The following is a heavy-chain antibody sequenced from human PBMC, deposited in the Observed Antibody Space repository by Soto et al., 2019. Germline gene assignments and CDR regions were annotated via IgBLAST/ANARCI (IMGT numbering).Heavy chain of an antibody. CDR3: ARDKITGLFDY. Sequence: QVQLQQWGAGLLKPSETLSLTCAVYGGSFSGYYWTWIRQPPGTGLEWIGEINHSGSTNYNPSHNRXFTISVETSKNQFSLKLTSVTAADTAVYYCARDKITGLFDYWGQGTLVTVSS. D-gene: IGHD2-8*02. CDR2: INHSGST. J-gene: IGHJ4*02. V-gene: IGHV4-34*01. CDR1: GGSFSGYY.